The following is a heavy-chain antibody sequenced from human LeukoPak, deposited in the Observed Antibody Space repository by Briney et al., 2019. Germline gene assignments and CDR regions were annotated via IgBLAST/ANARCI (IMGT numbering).Heavy chain of an antibody. CDR1: GFTFSDYY. J-gene: IGHJ5*02. CDR3: AKGYDFWSGYPNWFDP. Sequence: PGGSLRLSCAASGFTFSDYYMSWIRQAPGKGLEWVSYISSSGSTIYYADSVKGRFTISRDNSKNTLYMQMNSLRAEDTDVYYCAKGYDFWSGYPNWFDPWGQGTLVTVSS. V-gene: IGHV3-11*01. CDR2: ISSSGSTI. D-gene: IGHD3-3*01.